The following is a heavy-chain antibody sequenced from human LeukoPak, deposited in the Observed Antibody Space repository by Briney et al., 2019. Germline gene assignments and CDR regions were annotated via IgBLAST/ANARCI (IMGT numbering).Heavy chain of an antibody. CDR2: ISGSGGRS. CDR1: GFTFTAYP. J-gene: IGHJ4*02. Sequence: PGGSLGLSCATSGFTFTAYPMAWVRQAPGKGLEWVSSISGSGGRSDYAESVRGRFTISSDSSSYTLYLQMDSLRGDDTAVYYCAKVNNHGYNDYWGQGTLDTVSS. CDR3: AKVNNHGYNDY. V-gene: IGHV3-23*01. D-gene: IGHD5-18*01.